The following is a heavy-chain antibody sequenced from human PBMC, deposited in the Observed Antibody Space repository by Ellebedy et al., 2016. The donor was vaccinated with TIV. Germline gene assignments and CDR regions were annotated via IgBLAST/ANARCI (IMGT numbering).Heavy chain of an antibody. D-gene: IGHD3-9*01. Sequence: GSLRLSCTVSGGSISSSSYYWGWIRQPPGKGLEWIGSISYSGTTYYKPSLQSRVTISVDTSKNHFSLKLSSVTAADTAVYYCARAATAAPGYHNWFDPWGQGTLVTASS. CDR3: ARAATAAPGYHNWFDP. CDR2: ISYSGTT. J-gene: IGHJ5*02. CDR1: GGSISSSSYY. V-gene: IGHV4-39*02.